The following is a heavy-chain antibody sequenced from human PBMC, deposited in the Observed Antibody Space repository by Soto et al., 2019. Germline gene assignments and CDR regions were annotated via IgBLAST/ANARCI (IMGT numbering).Heavy chain of an antibody. Sequence: GGSLRLSCAASGFTFSSYGMHWVRQAPGKGLEWVAVISYDGSNKYYADSVKGRFTISRDNSKNTLYLQMNSLRAEDTAVYYCAKGSHSGWNQLDLDVCGPGPTVTVS. CDR1: GFTFSSYG. J-gene: IGHJ6*02. CDR2: ISYDGSNK. CDR3: AKGSHSGWNQLDLDV. D-gene: IGHD6-19*01. V-gene: IGHV3-30*18.